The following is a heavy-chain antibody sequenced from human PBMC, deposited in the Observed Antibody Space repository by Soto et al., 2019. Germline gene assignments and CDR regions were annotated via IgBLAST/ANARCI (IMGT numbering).Heavy chain of an antibody. Sequence: PSETLSLTCTVSCCSISRYYWSWIRQPPGKGLEWIGEINHSGSTNHNPSLKSRVTISVDTSKNQFSLKLSSVTAADTAVYYCGRGVVVVAAVAYSYYGLDVWGQGTTVTVSS. J-gene: IGHJ6*02. CDR2: INHSGST. CDR3: GRGVVVVAAVAYSYYGLDV. D-gene: IGHD2-15*01. V-gene: IGHV4-34*01. CDR1: CCSISRYY.